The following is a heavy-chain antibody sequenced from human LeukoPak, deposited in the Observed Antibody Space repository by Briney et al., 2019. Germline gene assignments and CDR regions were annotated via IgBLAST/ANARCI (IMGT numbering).Heavy chain of an antibody. D-gene: IGHD3-10*01. J-gene: IGHJ3*01. Sequence: GGSLRLSCAASGFTFSRYVMIWVRQAPGKGLQWVSTLSYDGDNKYYVDSVKGRFTISRDNSKNTLYLQMNSLKTEDSAVYYCSTEGYHYGHHSFYLWGQGTMVTVSS. CDR2: LSYDGDNK. V-gene: IGHV3-30*04. CDR1: GFTFSRYV. CDR3: STEGYHYGHHSFYL.